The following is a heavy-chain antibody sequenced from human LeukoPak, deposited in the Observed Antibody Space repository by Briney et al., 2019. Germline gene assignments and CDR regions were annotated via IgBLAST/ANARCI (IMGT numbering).Heavy chain of an antibody. D-gene: IGHD3-10*01. CDR3: GGFGYEGTFDL. J-gene: IGHJ4*02. CDR1: GFTFSNYW. Sequence: GGSLRLSCAASGFTFSNYWMTWVRQAPGQGPEFLANIKPTGSETYYVDPVKGRFTISRDNAKTLLFLQMNSMRGEDTALYYCGGFGYEGTFDLWGRGTLVTVSS. V-gene: IGHV3-7*01. CDR2: IKPTGSET.